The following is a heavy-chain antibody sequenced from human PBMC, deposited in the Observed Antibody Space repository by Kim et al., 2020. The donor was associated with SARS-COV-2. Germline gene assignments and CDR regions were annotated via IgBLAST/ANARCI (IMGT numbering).Heavy chain of an antibody. D-gene: IGHD6-13*01. CDR3: ARVDSSWYVSAG. Sequence: GGSLRLSCAASGFTFSSYSMNWVRQAPGKGLEWVSSISSSSSYIYYADSVKGRFTISRDNAKNSLYLQMNSLRAEDTAVYYCARVDSSWYVSAGWGQGTPVTVSS. V-gene: IGHV3-21*01. CDR1: GFTFSSYS. CDR2: ISSSSSYI. J-gene: IGHJ4*02.